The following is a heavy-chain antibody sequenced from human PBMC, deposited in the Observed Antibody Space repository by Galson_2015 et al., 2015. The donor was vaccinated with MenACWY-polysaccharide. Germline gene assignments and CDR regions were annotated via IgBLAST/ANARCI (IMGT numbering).Heavy chain of an antibody. D-gene: IGHD1-26*01. CDR2: MSSNGRA. CDR3: AREPTYSGSFGWFDS. J-gene: IGHJ5*01. V-gene: IGHV4-61*01. CDR1: DGSVSSLTDY. Sequence: ETLSLTCTVSDGSVSSLTDYWSWLRQSPGKGLEWIGYMSSNGRANRNPSLTSRVTISIDTSKNQFSLRLNSVTAADTAIYFCAREPTYSGSFGWFDSWGQGTLVTVSP.